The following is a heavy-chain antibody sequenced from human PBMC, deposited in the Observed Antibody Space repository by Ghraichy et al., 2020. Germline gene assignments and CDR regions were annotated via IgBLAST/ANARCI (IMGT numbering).Heavy chain of an antibody. J-gene: IGHJ2*01. Sequence: GGSLRLSCAASGFPFRSYGMDWVRQAPGKGLEWVAVIWHDGSNQNYADSVKGRFTISRDNSKNTLYLQMNSLRVEDTAMYYCARAECSSNCEVTRNWYFDLWGRGTLVTVSS. D-gene: IGHD6-13*01. V-gene: IGHV3-33*01. CDR3: ARAECSSNCEVTRNWYFDL. CDR2: IWHDGSNQ. CDR1: GFPFRSYG.